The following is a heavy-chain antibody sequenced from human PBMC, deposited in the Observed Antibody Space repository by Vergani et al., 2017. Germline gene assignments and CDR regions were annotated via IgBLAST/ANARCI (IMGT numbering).Heavy chain of an antibody. CDR1: GGSFTSYH. CDR3: ARVNTETNGHLYYYYYMDV. V-gene: IGHV4-34*01. Sequence: QVQLQQWGGGLLKPSETLSLTCVVNGGSFTSYHWTWIRQSPGEGLEWVSDIDHTGPPDYNPSLKSRLTMSVDKSRNQFSLTLNSVTATDTAIYFCARVNTETNGHLYYYYYMDVWGQGTAVTVS. D-gene: IGHD4-11*01. J-gene: IGHJ6*03. CDR2: IDHTGPP.